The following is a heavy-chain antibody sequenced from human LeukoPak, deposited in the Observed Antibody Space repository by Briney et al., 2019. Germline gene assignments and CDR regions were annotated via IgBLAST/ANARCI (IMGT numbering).Heavy chain of an antibody. CDR3: ARDNGYSYENWFDP. J-gene: IGHJ5*02. Sequence: PGGSLRLSCAASGFTFSSYSMNWVRQAPGKGLEWVSYISSSSSTIYYADSVKGRFTISRDNAKNSLYLQMNSLRAVDTAVYYCARDNGYSYENWFDPWGQGTLVTVSS. V-gene: IGHV3-48*01. CDR2: ISSSSSTI. CDR1: GFTFSSYS. D-gene: IGHD5-18*01.